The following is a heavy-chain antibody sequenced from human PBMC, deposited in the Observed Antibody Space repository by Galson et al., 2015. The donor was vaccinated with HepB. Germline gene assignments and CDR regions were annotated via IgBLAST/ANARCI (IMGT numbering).Heavy chain of an antibody. D-gene: IGHD3/OR15-3a*01. CDR3: ARGTGKFDY. V-gene: IGHV3-30-3*01. Sequence: SLRLSCAASGFSFRSFAMHWVRQAPGKGLEWVAGISYDGTFKYYSDSVEGQFTISRDNSKNMLYVQMSNLRVEDTAVYYCARGTGKFDYWGQGTLVSVSS. J-gene: IGHJ4*02. CDR2: ISYDGTFK. CDR1: GFSFRSFA.